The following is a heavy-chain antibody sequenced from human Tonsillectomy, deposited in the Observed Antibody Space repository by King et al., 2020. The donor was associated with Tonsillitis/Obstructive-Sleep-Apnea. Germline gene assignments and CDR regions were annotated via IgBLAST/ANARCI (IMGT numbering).Heavy chain of an antibody. CDR1: GFTFSTYS. CDR3: AREEGYGGFPFGY. CDR2: ISGSSSTI. D-gene: IGHD4-23*01. J-gene: IGHJ4*02. Sequence: VQLVESGGGLVQPGGSLRLSCAASGFTFSTYSMNWVRQAPGKGLEWVSYISGSSSTISHADSVRGRFTISRDNAKKSLYLQIHSLRDEDTAVYYCAREEGYGGFPFGYWGQGTLVTVSS. V-gene: IGHV3-48*02.